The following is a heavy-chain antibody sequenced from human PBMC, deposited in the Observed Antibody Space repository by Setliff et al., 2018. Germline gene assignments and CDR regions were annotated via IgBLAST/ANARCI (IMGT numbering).Heavy chain of an antibody. J-gene: IGHJ4*02. CDR3: ARGRAGHSGH. Sequence: SETLSLTCTVSGGSISSGGYYWSWIRQHPGKGLEWIGYIYYSGSTSYYNPSLKSRVTISVDTSKNQFSLKLSSVTAADTAVYYSARGRAGHSGHWGQGTLVTVS. CDR1: GGSISSGGYY. CDR2: IYYSGSTS. V-gene: IGHV4-31*03. D-gene: IGHD6-19*01.